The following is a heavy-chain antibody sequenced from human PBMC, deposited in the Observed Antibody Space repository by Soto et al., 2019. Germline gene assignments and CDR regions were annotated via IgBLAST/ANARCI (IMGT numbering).Heavy chain of an antibody. CDR3: ARGIIVGGWYPYYFDY. V-gene: IGHV1-3*01. D-gene: IGHD6-19*01. J-gene: IGHJ4*02. CDR2: INAGNGNT. Sequence: ASVKVSCKASGYTSITYAMHWVRQAPGQRLEWMGWINAGNGNTKYSQKFQGRVSITRDTSASTAYMELSSLRSEDTAVYYCARGIIVGGWYPYYFDYWGQGTLVTVSS. CDR1: GYTSITYA.